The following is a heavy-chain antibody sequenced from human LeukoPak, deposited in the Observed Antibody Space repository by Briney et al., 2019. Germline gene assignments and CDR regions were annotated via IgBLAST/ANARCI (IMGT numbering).Heavy chain of an antibody. CDR2: ISWNSGSI. J-gene: IGHJ5*02. D-gene: IGHD6-13*01. CDR3: ARDYVAAAA. CDR1: GFTFDDYA. Sequence: GGSLRLSCAASGFTFDDYAMHWVRQAPGKGLEWVSGISWNSGSIGYADSVKGRFTISRDNAKNSLYLQMNSLRAEDTALYYCARDYVAAAAWGQGTLVTVSS. V-gene: IGHV3-9*01.